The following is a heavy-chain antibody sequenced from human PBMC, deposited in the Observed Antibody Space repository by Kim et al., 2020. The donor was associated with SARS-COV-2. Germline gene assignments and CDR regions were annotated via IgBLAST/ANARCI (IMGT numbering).Heavy chain of an antibody. CDR2: ISSSSSYI. CDR3: ARDLITVVRGANYYGMDV. CDR1: GFTFSSYS. D-gene: IGHD3-10*01. Sequence: GGSLRLSCAASGFTFSSYSMNWVRQAPGKGLEWVSSISSSSSYIYYADSVKGRFTISRDNAKNSLYLQMNSLRAEDTAVYYCARDLITVVRGANYYGMDVWGQGTTVTVSS. V-gene: IGHV3-21*01. J-gene: IGHJ6*02.